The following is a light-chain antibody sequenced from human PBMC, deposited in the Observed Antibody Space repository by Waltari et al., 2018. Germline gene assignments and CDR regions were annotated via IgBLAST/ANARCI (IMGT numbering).Light chain of an antibody. J-gene: IGLJ3*02. V-gene: IGLV3-19*01. CDR3: LSRDTSSTRV. CDR1: RPRRYS. Sequence: SSELTQDPDVSVALGQTVRLTCQGDRPRRYSASWYQQRPGQAPFLVLYGPDNRPSGIPDRFSGSTSGNTASLTITRAQAEDEGVYYCLSRDTSSTRVFGGGTTLTV. CDR2: GPD.